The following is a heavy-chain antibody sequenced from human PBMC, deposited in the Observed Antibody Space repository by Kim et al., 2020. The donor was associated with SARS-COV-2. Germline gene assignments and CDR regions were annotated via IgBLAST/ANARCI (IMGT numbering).Heavy chain of an antibody. CDR2: IKPDGSEK. CDR1: GFTFSTTW. J-gene: IGHJ1*01. CDR3: AFRRGYNYGFTY. D-gene: IGHD5-18*01. Sequence: GGSLRLSCAASGFTFSTTWINWVRQTPGKGLEWVANIKPDGSEKQYVDSVKGRFTISRDNAENSVYLQMNSLRVEDTAVYYCAFRRGYNYGFTYWAQGTLVTVSS. V-gene: IGHV3-7*01.